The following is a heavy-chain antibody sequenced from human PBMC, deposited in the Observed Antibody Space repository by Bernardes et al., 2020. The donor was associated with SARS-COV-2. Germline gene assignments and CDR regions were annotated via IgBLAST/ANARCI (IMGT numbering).Heavy chain of an antibody. CDR3: AREVRSGDRYFDF. J-gene: IGHJ4*02. Sequence: SETLSLTCTVSGGSISSYYFNWIRQSPGKGLEWIGYIHSSGSTKYNPSLQSRVTISIDPSKNQFSLNLSSVTAADTALYYCAREVRSGDRYFDFWGQGTLVTVSS. D-gene: IGHD4-17*01. V-gene: IGHV4-59*01. CDR2: IHSSGST. CDR1: GGSISSYY.